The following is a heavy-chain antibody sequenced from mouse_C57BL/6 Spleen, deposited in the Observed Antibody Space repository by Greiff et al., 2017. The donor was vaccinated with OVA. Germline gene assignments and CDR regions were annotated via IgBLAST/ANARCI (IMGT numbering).Heavy chain of an antibody. CDR1: GYTFTSYW. D-gene: IGHD2-1*01. CDR2: IHPSSGST. CDR3: ASLYGTSHYFAY. V-gene: IGHV1-64*01. Sequence: VQLQQPGAELVKPGASVKLSCKASGYTFTSYWMHWVKQRPGKGLEWIGLIHPSSGSTNYNEKFKSKATLTVDKSSSTAYMQLSSLTSEDSAVYYCASLYGTSHYFAYWGQGTTLTVSS. J-gene: IGHJ2*01.